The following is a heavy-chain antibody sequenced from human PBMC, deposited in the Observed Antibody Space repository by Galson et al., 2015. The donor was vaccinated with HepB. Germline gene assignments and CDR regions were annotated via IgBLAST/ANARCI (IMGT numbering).Heavy chain of an antibody. J-gene: IGHJ5*02. CDR1: GFTLSNYG. Sequence: SLRLSCAASGFTLSNYGIPWVRQAPGRGLEWVSMISFDGSATHFADSVKGRFTVSRDNSKNTFYLQMNNLRNDDTAVYYCARDWGGSGWYNWFDPWGQGTLVTVSS. CDR2: ISFDGSAT. D-gene: IGHD6-19*01. V-gene: IGHV3-30*03. CDR3: ARDWGGSGWYNWFDP.